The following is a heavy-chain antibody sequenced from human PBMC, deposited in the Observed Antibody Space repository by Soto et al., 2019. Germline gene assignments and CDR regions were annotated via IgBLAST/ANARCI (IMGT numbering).Heavy chain of an antibody. Sequence: VQLVESGGGLVQPGGSLRLSCVASGFAFSNYSMNWVRQAPGKGLEWVSYIRSSGSPTYYAGSVKGRFTISRDNAKKSLYLQMNSLRAEDTAVYYCARMTSSISPGCWGQGTLVTVSS. D-gene: IGHD2-2*01. CDR1: GFAFSNYS. J-gene: IGHJ4*02. V-gene: IGHV3-48*01. CDR3: ARMTSSISPGC. CDR2: IRSSGSPT.